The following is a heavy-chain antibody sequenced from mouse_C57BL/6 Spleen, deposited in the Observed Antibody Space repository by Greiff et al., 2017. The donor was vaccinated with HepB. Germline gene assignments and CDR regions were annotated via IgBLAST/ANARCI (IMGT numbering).Heavy chain of an antibody. CDR1: GYTFTSYW. J-gene: IGHJ2*01. CDR3: ARPYYYGSSYDLDY. D-gene: IGHD1-1*01. CDR2: IDPSDSYT. V-gene: IGHV1-50*01. Sequence: VQLQQPGAELVKPGASVKLSCKASGYTFTSYWMQWVKQRPGQGLEWIGEIDPSDSYTNYNQKFKGKATLTVDTSSSTAYMQLSSLTSEDSAVYYCARPYYYGSSYDLDYWGQGTTLTVSS.